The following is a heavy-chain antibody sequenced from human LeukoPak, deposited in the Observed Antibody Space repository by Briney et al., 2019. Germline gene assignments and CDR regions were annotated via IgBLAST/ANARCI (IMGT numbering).Heavy chain of an antibody. CDR3: ATCRDEFGDYGFTS. D-gene: IGHD4-17*01. Sequence: SETLSLTCTVSGASVSSGSYSWSWLRQPPGKGLEWIGYIYDTGNTNYNPSLKSRLTMSVDTSKNQFSLKLSSVTAADTAVYYCATCRDEFGDYGFTSWGQGTLVTVSS. CDR2: IYDTGNT. J-gene: IGHJ5*02. CDR1: GASVSSGSYS. V-gene: IGHV4-61*01.